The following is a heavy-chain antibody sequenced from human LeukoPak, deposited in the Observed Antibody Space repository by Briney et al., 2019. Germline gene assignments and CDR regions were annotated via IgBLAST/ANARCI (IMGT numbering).Heavy chain of an antibody. CDR3: ARRGGSSSRRSPIDY. CDR1: GFTFSDYW. Sequence: PGGSLRLSCTASGFTFSDYWMTWVRQAPGKGSEWVANIKQDGSQRYYVDSVRGRFTISRDNAKNSLFLQMNGLRAEDTAVYYCARRGGSSSRRSPIDYWGQGTLVTVSS. V-gene: IGHV3-7*01. J-gene: IGHJ4*02. CDR2: IKQDGSQR. D-gene: IGHD6-6*01.